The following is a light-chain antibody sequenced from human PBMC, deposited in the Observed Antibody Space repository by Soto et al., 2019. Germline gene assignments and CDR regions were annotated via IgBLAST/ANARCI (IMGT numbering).Light chain of an antibody. V-gene: IGLV1-44*01. CDR2: SNN. J-gene: IGLJ2*01. Sequence: QSVLTQPPSASXXPGQRVTISCSGSSSNIGRNTVNWYQQLPGTAPKLLIYSNNQRPSGVPDRFSGSKSGTSASLAISGLQSEDEADYYCAAWDDSLNGVVFGGGTKLTVL. CDR1: SSNIGRNT. CDR3: AAWDDSLNGVV.